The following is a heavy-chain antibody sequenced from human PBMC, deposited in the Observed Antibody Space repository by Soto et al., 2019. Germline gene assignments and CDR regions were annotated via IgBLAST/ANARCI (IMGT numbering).Heavy chain of an antibody. CDR2: INAGNGNT. J-gene: IGHJ5*02. CDR3: AREGWNYGYNWFDP. V-gene: IGHV1-3*01. Sequence: QVPLVPSGAEVKKPGASVQVSCKASGYTFTSYAMHWVRQAPGQRLEWMGWINAGNGNTKYSQKFQGRVTITRDTSASTAYMELSSLRSEDTAVYYCAREGWNYGYNWFDPWGQGTLVTVSS. CDR1: GYTFTSYA. D-gene: IGHD1-7*01.